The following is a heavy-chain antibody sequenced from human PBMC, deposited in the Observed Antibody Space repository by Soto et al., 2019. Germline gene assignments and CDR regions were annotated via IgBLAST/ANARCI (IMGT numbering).Heavy chain of an antibody. Sequence: QVQLQESGPGLVKPSQTLSLTCTVSGGSISSGGYYWSWIRQHPGKGLEWIGYIYYSGSTYYNPYLKSRVTISVDTSKNQVSLKLSSVTAADTAVYYCASGYCSGGSCYYNLDYWGQGTLVTVSS. D-gene: IGHD2-15*01. CDR2: IYYSGST. CDR3: ASGYCSGGSCYYNLDY. V-gene: IGHV4-31*03. CDR1: GGSISSGGYY. J-gene: IGHJ4*02.